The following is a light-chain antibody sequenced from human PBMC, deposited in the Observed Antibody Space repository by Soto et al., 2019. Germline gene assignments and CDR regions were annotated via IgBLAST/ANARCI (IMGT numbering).Light chain of an antibody. CDR1: SSDIGGSIL. CDR2: EGS. Sequence: QSALTQPASVSGSPGQSITISYTGTSSDIGGSILVSWYQQEPGKAPKLMIYEGSKRPSGVSNRFSGSKSGNTASLTISGLQAEDEGQYYCCSYVGSDTYVIFGGGTKLTGL. CDR3: CSYVGSDTYVI. V-gene: IGLV2-23*01. J-gene: IGLJ2*01.